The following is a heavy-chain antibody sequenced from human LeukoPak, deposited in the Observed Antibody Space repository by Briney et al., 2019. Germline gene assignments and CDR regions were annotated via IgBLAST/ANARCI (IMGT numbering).Heavy chain of an antibody. D-gene: IGHD5-12*01. V-gene: IGHV4-59*01. CDR2: IFYSGST. Sequence: NPSETLSLTCTVSGVSISSYYWSWIRQPPGKGLEWIGYIFYSGSTNYNPSLKSRVTISVDTSKNQFSLKLTSVTAADTAVYYCARSRAYDYHFDNWGQGTLVTVSS. CDR3: ARSRAYDYHFDN. CDR1: GVSISSYY. J-gene: IGHJ4*02.